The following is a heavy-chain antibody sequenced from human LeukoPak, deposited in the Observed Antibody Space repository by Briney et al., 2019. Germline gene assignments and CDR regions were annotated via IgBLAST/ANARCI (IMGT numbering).Heavy chain of an antibody. D-gene: IGHD3-22*01. J-gene: IGHJ3*01. Sequence: GGPLRLSCSVSGFPYNDFEMNWVHQAPGKGLEWISYIHSGETSILYADSVKGRFTISRDVARNSLYPQMNSLRAEDTAVYYCARGGSSGFYYNAFDLWGQGTVVTVSS. V-gene: IGHV3-48*03. CDR1: GFPYNDFE. CDR3: ARGGSSGFYYNAFDL. CDR2: IHSGETSI.